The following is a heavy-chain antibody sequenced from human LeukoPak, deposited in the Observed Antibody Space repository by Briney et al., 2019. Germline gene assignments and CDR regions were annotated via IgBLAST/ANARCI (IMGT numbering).Heavy chain of an antibody. CDR3: VTYYFDSSGPKKNY. D-gene: IGHD3-22*01. CDR2: INHSGST. J-gene: IGHJ4*02. Sequence: GSLRLSCAASGFTFSSVWMSWIRQPPGKGLEWIGEINHSGSTSYNPSLKSRVTISVDTSKKQFSLKLSSVTAADTAVYYCVTYYFDSSGPKKNYWGQGTLVTVSS. V-gene: IGHV4-34*08. CDR1: GFTFSSVW.